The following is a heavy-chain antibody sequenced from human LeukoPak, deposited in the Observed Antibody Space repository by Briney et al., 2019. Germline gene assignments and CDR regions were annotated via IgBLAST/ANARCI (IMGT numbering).Heavy chain of an antibody. D-gene: IGHD2/OR15-2a*01. CDR3: VRDSPTFRFGF. Sequence: GGSLRLSCAGSEFAVSNSYMSWVRQAPGKGLEWVSIIYSGGITYYTDSVKGRFTISRDNSKNTLYLQMNSLRDDDTAVYYCVRDSPTFRFGFWGQGTLVTVSS. CDR1: EFAVSNSY. CDR2: IYSGGIT. V-gene: IGHV3-53*01. J-gene: IGHJ4*02.